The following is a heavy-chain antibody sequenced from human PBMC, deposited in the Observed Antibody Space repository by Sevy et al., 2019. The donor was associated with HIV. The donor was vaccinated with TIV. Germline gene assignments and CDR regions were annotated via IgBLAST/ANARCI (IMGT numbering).Heavy chain of an antibody. J-gene: IGHJ3*02. CDR2: VYYTGGT. CDR1: GGSINSDH. V-gene: IGHV4-59*08. Sequence: SETLSLTCTVSGGSINSDHWNWIRQPPGKGLEWIGYVYYTGGTNYNPSLKNRVTISVDRTKNQYSLKLTSVTAADTTVYYCARRNDFDIWGQGTMVTVSS. CDR3: ARRNDFDI.